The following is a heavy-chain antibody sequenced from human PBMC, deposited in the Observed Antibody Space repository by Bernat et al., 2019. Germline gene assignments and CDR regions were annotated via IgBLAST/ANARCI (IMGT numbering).Heavy chain of an antibody. Sequence: EVQLVESGGGLVQPGGSLRLSCAASGFTFSDHSMDWVRQAPGKGLEWVGRIRDKANSHTTEYAASVKGRFTVSRDDSENSLYLQMNSLSTEDTAVYFCARRPTGTQGQFDCWGQGTLVTVSS. CDR3: ARRPTGTQGQFDC. V-gene: IGHV3-72*01. CDR2: IRDKANSHTT. J-gene: IGHJ4*02. CDR1: GFTFSDHS. D-gene: IGHD1-1*01.